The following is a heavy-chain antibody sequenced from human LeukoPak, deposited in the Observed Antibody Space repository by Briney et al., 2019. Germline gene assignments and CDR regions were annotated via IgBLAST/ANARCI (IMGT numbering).Heavy chain of an antibody. CDR2: ISGSGDST. CDR1: GFTFSSYA. D-gene: IGHD6-19*01. Sequence: PGGSLRLSCAASGFTFSSYAMSWVRQAPGEGLEWVSVISGSGDSTLYADSVKGRFTISRDNSKNTLYLQMNSLRAEDTAVYYCAKDLYIAVAGPFDYWGPGTLVTVSS. J-gene: IGHJ4*02. V-gene: IGHV3-23*01. CDR3: AKDLYIAVAGPFDY.